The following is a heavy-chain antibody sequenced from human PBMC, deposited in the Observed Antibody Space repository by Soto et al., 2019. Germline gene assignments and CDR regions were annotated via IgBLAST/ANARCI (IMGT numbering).Heavy chain of an antibody. Sequence: SVEVSFKASGYTFSGYYMHWVRQAPGQGLEWMGWINPNGGVTNYAQKFQGCVTMTRDTSISTAYMELSRLRSGDTAVYYCARDLSSTAGTTPYGMDVWGQGTTVTVSS. CDR2: INPNGGVT. CDR3: ARDLSSTAGTTPYGMDV. J-gene: IGHJ6*02. V-gene: IGHV1-2*04. CDR1: GYTFSGYY. D-gene: IGHD6-13*01.